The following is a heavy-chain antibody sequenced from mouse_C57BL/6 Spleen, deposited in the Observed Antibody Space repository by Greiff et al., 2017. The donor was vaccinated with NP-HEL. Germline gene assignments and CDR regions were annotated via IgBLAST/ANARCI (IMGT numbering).Heavy chain of an antibody. CDR2: ISDGGSYT. Sequence: EVHLVESGGGLVKPGGSLKLSCAASGFTFSSYAMSWVRQTPEKRLEWVATISDGGSYTYYPDNVKGRFTISRDNAKNNLYLQMSHLKSEDTAMYYCARDQGGYAMDYWGQGTSVTVSS. V-gene: IGHV5-4*01. J-gene: IGHJ4*01. D-gene: IGHD3-2*02. CDR3: ARDQGGYAMDY. CDR1: GFTFSSYA.